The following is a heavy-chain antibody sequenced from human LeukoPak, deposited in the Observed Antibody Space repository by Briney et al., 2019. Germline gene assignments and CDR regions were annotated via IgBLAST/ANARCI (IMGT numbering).Heavy chain of an antibody. J-gene: IGHJ4*02. CDR1: GGSISSYY. CDR2: IYYSGST. V-gene: IGHV4-59*01. Sequence: SETLSLTCTVSGGSISSYYWSWIRQPPGKGLEWIGYIYYSGSTNYNPSLKSRVTISVDTSKNQFSLKLSSVTAADTAVYYCARGRITIFGVVTDTNFDYWGQGTLVTVSS. D-gene: IGHD3-3*01. CDR3: ARGRITIFGVVTDTNFDY.